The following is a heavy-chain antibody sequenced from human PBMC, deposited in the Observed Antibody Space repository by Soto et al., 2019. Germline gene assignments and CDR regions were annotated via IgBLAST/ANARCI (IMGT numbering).Heavy chain of an antibody. J-gene: IGHJ5*02. Sequence: SETLSLTCAVYGGSFSGYYWSWIRQPPGKGLEWIGEINHSGSTNYNPSLKSRVTISVDTSKNQFSLKLSSVTAADTAVYYCASLSLRVAATPSFPFDPWGQGTLVTVSS. CDR2: INHSGST. CDR1: GGSFSGYY. D-gene: IGHD2-15*01. CDR3: ASLSLRVAATPSFPFDP. V-gene: IGHV4-34*01.